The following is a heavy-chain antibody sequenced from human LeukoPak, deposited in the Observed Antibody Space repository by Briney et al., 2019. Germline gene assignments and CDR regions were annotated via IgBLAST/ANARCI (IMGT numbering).Heavy chain of an antibody. V-gene: IGHV4-59*01. D-gene: IGHD3-16*02. J-gene: IGHJ4*02. CDR3: AKYVWGSYPTFEDY. CDR1: GGSFSGYY. CDR2: ISYSGST. Sequence: PSETLSLTCGVYGGSFSGYYWSWIRQPPGKGLEWIGYISYSGSTNYNPSLKSRVTISVDTSKNQFSLKLSSVTAADTAVYYCAKYVWGSYPTFEDYWGQGTLVTVSS.